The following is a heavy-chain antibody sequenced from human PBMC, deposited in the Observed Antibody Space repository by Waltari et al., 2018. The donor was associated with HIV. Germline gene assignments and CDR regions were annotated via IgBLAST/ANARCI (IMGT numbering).Heavy chain of an antibody. CDR1: GYTFTGYY. CDR2: INPNSGGT. Sequence: QVQLVQSGAEVKKPGASVKVSCKASGYTFTGYYMHWVRQAPGQGLEWMGWINPNSGGTNYAQKLQGRVTMTRETSISTAYMELSRLRSDDTAVYYCARTFLYCSGGTCYFDYWGQGTLVTVSS. D-gene: IGHD2-15*01. J-gene: IGHJ4*02. CDR3: ARTFLYCSGGTCYFDY. V-gene: IGHV1-2*02.